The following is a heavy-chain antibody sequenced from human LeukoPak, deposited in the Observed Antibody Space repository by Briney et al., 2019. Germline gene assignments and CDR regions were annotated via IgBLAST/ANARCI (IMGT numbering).Heavy chain of an antibody. CDR2: VYYSGNT. J-gene: IGHJ4*02. V-gene: IGHV4-39*01. CDR1: GGSISINSYY. Sequence: SETLSLTCIVSGGSISINSYYWVWIRQPPGKGLEWIGSVYYSGNTYYSPSLRSRVTIPVDTSKNQFSLKLSSVTAADTAIYYCASSDYYYGDFDYWGQGTLVTVSS. D-gene: IGHD3-22*01. CDR3: ASSDYYYGDFDY.